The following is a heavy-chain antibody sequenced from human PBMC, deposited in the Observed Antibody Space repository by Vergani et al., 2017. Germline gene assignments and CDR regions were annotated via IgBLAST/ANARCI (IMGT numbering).Heavy chain of an antibody. CDR3: AKANPRNSXYDYLYYYHAMDV. J-gene: IGHJ6*02. V-gene: IGHV3-23*01. CDR2: ISGSGGST. Sequence: EVQLLESGGDLAQPGGSLRLSCAASGFTFNHYAMNWVRQAPGKGLEWVSGISGSGGSTYYAGSVKGRFTISRDSSKNTLYLQMNSLSAGDTAVYYCAKANPRNSXYDYLYYYHAMDVWGQGTTVTVSS. D-gene: IGHD5-12*01. CDR1: GFTFNHYA.